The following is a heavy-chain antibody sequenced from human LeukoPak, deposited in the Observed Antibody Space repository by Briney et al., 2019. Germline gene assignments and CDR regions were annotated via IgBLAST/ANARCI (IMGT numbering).Heavy chain of an antibody. Sequence: PGGSLRLSCAASGFTFDDYAMHWVRQAPGKGLEWVSGISWNSGSIGYADSVKGRFTISRDNAKNSLYLQMNSLRAEDTALYYCAKETYYYYGMDVRGQGTTVTVSS. V-gene: IGHV3-9*01. J-gene: IGHJ6*02. CDR2: ISWNSGSI. CDR1: GFTFDDYA. CDR3: AKETYYYYGMDV.